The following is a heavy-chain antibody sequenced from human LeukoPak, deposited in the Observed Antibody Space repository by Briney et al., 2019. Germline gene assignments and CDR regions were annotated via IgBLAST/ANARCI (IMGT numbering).Heavy chain of an antibody. D-gene: IGHD3-10*01. Sequence: GGSLRLPCAASGYTFSRYWMPWVRQGPGKGLVWVSRINEDGSSTSYAESVRGRFTISRDNAKNTLYLQMNSLRAEDAAVYYCTTDTFGARDSWGQGTLVTVSS. CDR3: TTDTFGARDS. V-gene: IGHV3-74*01. J-gene: IGHJ4*02. CDR2: INEDGSST. CDR1: GYTFSRYW.